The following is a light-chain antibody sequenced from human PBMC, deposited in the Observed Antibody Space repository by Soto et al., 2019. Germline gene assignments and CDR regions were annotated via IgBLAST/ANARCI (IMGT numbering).Light chain of an antibody. V-gene: IGKV1-5*01. Sequence: DIQMTQSPSSVSASVGDRVTITCRASQGLGVWLGWYQQKPGKAPKILIYDISSLESGVPSRFSGSGSGTEFTLTISSLQPDDFATYYCQQYSTYAPRTFGQGTKVDIK. J-gene: IGKJ1*01. CDR3: QQYSTYAPRT. CDR1: QGLGVW. CDR2: DIS.